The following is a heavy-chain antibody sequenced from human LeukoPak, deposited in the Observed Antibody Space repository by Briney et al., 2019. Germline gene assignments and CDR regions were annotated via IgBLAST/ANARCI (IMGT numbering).Heavy chain of an antibody. CDR3: ARGGVVPAAKGRNWFDP. J-gene: IGHJ5*02. CDR2: INHSGST. Sequence: PSETLSLTCAVYGGSFSGYYWSWIRQPPGKGLEWLGEINHSGSTNYNPSLKSRVTISVDTSKNQFSLKLSSVTAADTAVYYCARGGVVPAAKGRNWFDPWGQGTLVTVSS. CDR1: GGSFSGYY. D-gene: IGHD2-2*01. V-gene: IGHV4-34*01.